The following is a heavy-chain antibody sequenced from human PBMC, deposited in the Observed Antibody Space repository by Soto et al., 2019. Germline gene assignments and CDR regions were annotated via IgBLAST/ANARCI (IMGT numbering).Heavy chain of an antibody. V-gene: IGHV1-8*01. J-gene: IGHJ6*02. CDR1: GYTFTSYD. CDR3: ARERTSYGMDV. Sequence: QVQLVQSGAEVKKPGASVKVSCKASGYTFTSYDINWVRQAPGQGLEWMGWMNPNSGNTGYAQKFQGRVTMTRNTSTSTAYMEMSSLRSEDTAVYYGARERTSYGMDVWGQGTTVTVSS. CDR2: MNPNSGNT.